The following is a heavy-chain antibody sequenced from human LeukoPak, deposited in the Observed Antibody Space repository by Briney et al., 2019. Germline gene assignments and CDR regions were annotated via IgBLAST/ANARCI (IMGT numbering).Heavy chain of an antibody. D-gene: IGHD2-2*01. CDR1: GGSFSGYY. CDR3: ARGSRVLMW. Sequence: SETLSLTCLVYGGSFSGYYWSWIRQPPGKGLEWIGEINHIGSTNHNPSLKSQVTISVDTSKNQFSLKLSSVPAADTAVYYCARGSRVLMWWGEGSLVTVSS. V-gene: IGHV4-34*01. CDR2: INHIGST. J-gene: IGHJ4*02.